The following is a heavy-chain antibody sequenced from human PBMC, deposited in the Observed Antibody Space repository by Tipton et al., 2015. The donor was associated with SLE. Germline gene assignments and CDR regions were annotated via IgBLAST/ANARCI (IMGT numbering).Heavy chain of an antibody. Sequence: TLSLTCTVSGGSISSGYYWGWIRQPPGKGLEWIGSIYHSGSTYYNPSLKSRVTISVDTSKNQFSLKLSSVTAADTAVYYCARDSRFLEWFHAFDIWGQGTMVTVSS. V-gene: IGHV4-38-2*02. CDR3: ARDSRFLEWFHAFDI. D-gene: IGHD3-3*01. CDR2: IYHSGST. J-gene: IGHJ3*02. CDR1: GGSISSGYY.